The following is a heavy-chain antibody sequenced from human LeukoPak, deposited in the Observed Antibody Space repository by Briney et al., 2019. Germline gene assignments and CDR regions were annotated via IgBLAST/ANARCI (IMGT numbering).Heavy chain of an antibody. CDR1: GFTCSAYG. J-gene: IGHJ4*02. CDR2: ISYDGSNK. Sequence: GRSLRLSCAASGFTCSAYGMHWVRQAPGKGLEWVAVISYDGSNKYYADSVKGRFTISRDNSKNTLYLQMNSLRAEDTAVYYCARDRSSSSWYGSFDYWGQGTLVTVSS. CDR3: ARDRSSSSWYGSFDY. V-gene: IGHV3-30*03. D-gene: IGHD6-13*01.